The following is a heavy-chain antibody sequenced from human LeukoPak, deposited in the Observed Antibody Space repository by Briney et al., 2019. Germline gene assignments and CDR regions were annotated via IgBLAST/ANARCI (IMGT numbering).Heavy chain of an antibody. V-gene: IGHV1-69*05. Sequence: VASVKVSCKASGGTFSSYAISWVRQAPGQGLEWMGGIIPIFGTANYAQKFQGRVTMTRDMSTSTVYMELSSLRSEDTAVYYCARALFYGDYAEYFQHWGQGTLVTVSS. J-gene: IGHJ1*01. CDR3: ARALFYGDYAEYFQH. CDR1: GGTFSSYA. D-gene: IGHD4-17*01. CDR2: IIPIFGTA.